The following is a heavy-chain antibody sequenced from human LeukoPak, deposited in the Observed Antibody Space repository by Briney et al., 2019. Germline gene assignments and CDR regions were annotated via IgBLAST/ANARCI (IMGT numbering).Heavy chain of an antibody. CDR2: IKDDGRQK. CDR1: GFTFSSYW. Sequence: GGSLRLSCAASGFTFSSYWMSWVRQAPGKGLEWVANIKDDGRQKYYVDSVKGRFTISRDNAKNSLSLHMNSLRAEDTAVYYCARVTAVAGFDHWGQGTLVTVSS. V-gene: IGHV3-7*03. CDR3: ARVTAVAGFDH. D-gene: IGHD6-19*01. J-gene: IGHJ4*02.